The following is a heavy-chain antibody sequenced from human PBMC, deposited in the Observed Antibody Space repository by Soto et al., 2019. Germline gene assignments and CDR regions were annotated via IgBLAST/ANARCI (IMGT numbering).Heavy chain of an antibody. V-gene: IGHV3-73*01. CDR3: TSWPQLGDYYYGMDV. CDR1: GFTFSGSA. J-gene: IGHJ6*02. D-gene: IGHD6-13*01. Sequence: EVQLVESGGGLVQPGGSLKLSCAASGFTFSGSAMHWVRQASGKGLEWVGRIRSKANSYATAYAASVKGRFTISRDDSKNKAYLKVNSLKKEATAVYYCTSWPQLGDYYYGMDVWGQGTTVTVSS. CDR2: IRSKANSYAT.